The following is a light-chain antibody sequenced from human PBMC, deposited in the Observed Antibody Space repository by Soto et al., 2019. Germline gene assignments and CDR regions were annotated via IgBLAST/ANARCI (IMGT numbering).Light chain of an antibody. J-gene: IGKJ2*01. V-gene: IGKV3-20*01. CDR1: QSVSSSS. Sequence: EIGLTQSPGTLSLSPGERATLSCRASQSVSSSSLTWYQQKPGQAPRLLIYGASTRATGIPDRFSGSGSGTDFSLPISRLEPEDFAVYYCLQFDNSPLYTFGQGTKVDIK. CDR3: LQFDNSPLYT. CDR2: GAS.